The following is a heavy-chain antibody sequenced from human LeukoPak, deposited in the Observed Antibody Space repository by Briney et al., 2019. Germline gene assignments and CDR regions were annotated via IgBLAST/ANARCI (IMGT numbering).Heavy chain of an antibody. D-gene: IGHD3-10*01. V-gene: IGHV1-69*13. CDR2: IIPIFGTA. CDR3: ARRFSGSGSPITY. CDR1: GYTFTSYG. Sequence: SVKVSCKASGYTFTSYGISWVRQAPGQGLEWMGGIIPIFGTANYAQKFQGRVTITADESTSTAYMELSSLRSEDTAVYYCARRFSGSGSPITYWGQGTLATVSS. J-gene: IGHJ4*02.